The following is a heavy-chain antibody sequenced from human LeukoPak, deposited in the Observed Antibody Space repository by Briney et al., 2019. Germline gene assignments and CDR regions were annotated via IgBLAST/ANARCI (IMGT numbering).Heavy chain of an antibody. CDR2: ISGHSGNT. Sequence: ASVRVSCKTSGYTFSSYGISWVRQAPGQGLEWMGWISGHSGNTNYAQKFQGRVTVTTDTSTTTAYMELRSLRFDDTAIYYCARDWEIGLFGYFDYWGQGTLVTVSS. CDR1: GYTFSSYG. J-gene: IGHJ4*02. CDR3: ARDWEIGLFGYFDY. V-gene: IGHV1-18*01. D-gene: IGHD1-26*01.